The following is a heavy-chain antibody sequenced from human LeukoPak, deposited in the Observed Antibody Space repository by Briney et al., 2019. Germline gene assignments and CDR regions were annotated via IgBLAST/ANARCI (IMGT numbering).Heavy chain of an antibody. CDR2: ISYDGSNK. V-gene: IGHV3-30*18. J-gene: IGHJ4*02. CDR1: GFTFSSYG. CDR3: AKVPVEMATMGVFGY. D-gene: IGHD5-24*01. Sequence: GGSLRLSCAASGFTFSSYGMHWVRQAPGKGLEWVAVISYDGSNKYYADSVKGRFTISRDNSKDTLYLQMNSLRAEDTAVYYCAKVPVEMATMGVFGYWGQGTLVTVSS.